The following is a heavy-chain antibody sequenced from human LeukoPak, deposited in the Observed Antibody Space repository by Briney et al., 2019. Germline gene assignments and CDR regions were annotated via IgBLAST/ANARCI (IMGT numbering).Heavy chain of an antibody. CDR2: IYYSGST. V-gene: IGHV4-59*01. CDR1: GGSISSYY. Sequence: SETLSLTCTVSGGSISSYYWSWIRQPPGKGLEGIGYIYYSGSTNYHPSLKSRVTISVDTSKNQFSLKLSSVTAADTGVYYCARGVGRDGYNRDWGQGTLVTVSS. CDR3: ARGVGRDGYNRD. J-gene: IGHJ4*02. D-gene: IGHD5-24*01.